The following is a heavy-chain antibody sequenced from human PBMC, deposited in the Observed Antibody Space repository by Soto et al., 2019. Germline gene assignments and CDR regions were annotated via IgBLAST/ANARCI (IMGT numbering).Heavy chain of an antibody. CDR1: GFTFSSYS. Sequence: PGGSLRLSCAASGFTFSSYSMNWVRQAPGKGLEWVSYISSSSSTIYYADSVKGRFTISRDNAKNSLYLQMNSLRDEDTAVYYCARDTHYYDSSGYYYTFDYWGQGTLVTVSS. CDR2: ISSSSSTI. V-gene: IGHV3-48*02. J-gene: IGHJ4*02. CDR3: ARDTHYYDSSGYYYTFDY. D-gene: IGHD3-22*01.